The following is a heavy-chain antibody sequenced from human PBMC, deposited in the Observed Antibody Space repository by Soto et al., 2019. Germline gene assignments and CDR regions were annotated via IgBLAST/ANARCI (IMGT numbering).Heavy chain of an antibody. CDR1: GFTFSSYS. J-gene: IGHJ2*01. D-gene: IGHD6-19*01. CDR3: ARLPSHYSSGWNWYFDL. V-gene: IGHV3-48*02. Sequence: GGSLRLSCAASGFTFSSYSMNWVRQAPGKGLEWVSYISSSSSTIYYADSVKGRFTISRDNAKNSLYLQMNSLRDEDTAVYYCARLPSHYSSGWNWYFDLWGRGTLVTVSS. CDR2: ISSSSSTI.